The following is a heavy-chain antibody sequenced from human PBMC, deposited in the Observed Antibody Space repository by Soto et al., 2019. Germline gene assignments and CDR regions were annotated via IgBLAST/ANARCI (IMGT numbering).Heavy chain of an antibody. D-gene: IGHD2-15*01. J-gene: IGHJ5*02. CDR1: GYTFTAYY. Sequence: QVQLVQSGAEVKKPGASVKVSCKSSGYTFTAYYMHWARQAPGQGLEWMGWINLNSGGTKYAQKFQDRVTMTRDTSVTTAYMERSSLRSDETAVYYCGKGAVVATTLGWFDPGGQGTLVTVSS. CDR2: INLNSGGT. CDR3: GKGAVVATTLGWFDP. V-gene: IGHV1-2*02.